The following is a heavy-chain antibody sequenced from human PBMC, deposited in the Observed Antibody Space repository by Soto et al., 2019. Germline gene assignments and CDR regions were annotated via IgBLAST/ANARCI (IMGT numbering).Heavy chain of an antibody. D-gene: IGHD3-22*01. CDR2: VVPFLRTE. CDR1: GDTFRSYA. J-gene: IGHJ6*02. V-gene: IGHV1-69*01. Sequence: QVQLLQSGAEARNPGSSVKVSCKASGDTFRSYAISWVRQAPGRGLEWMGAVVPFLRTEHYALRFLDRVTISADESTKTVYMDLNSLTSDDTAIYFCARGEGYYDSGGLEYYHGMDVWGQGTMVTVSS. CDR3: ARGEGYYDSGGLEYYHGMDV.